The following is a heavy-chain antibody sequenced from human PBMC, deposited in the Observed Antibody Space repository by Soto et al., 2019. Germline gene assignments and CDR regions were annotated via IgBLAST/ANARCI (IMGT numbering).Heavy chain of an antibody. Sequence: QVHLVQSGAEVKMPGSSVKVSCKVSGGPFSSYTISWVRQVPGQGLEWMGEIIPLFGRTNYVHGFQGRVNISADESTKTAYMQPSRLRSDDTAVYYCVTDSIAAAGFDSWGQGTLVTVS. V-gene: IGHV1-69*12. CDR2: IIPLFGRT. CDR1: GGPFSSYT. J-gene: IGHJ4*02. CDR3: VTDSIAAAGFDS. D-gene: IGHD6-13*01.